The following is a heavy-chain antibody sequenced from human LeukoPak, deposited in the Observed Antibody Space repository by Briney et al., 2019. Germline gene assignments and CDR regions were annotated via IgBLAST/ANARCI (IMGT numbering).Heavy chain of an antibody. CDR2: ISYDGSNK. V-gene: IGHV3-30-3*01. J-gene: IGHJ6*02. CDR3: ARDENECITIFGVVIMPCEYYYYYGMDV. CDR1: GFTFSSYA. Sequence: PGGSLRLSCAASGFTFSSYAMSWVRQAPGKGLEWVAVISYDGSNKYYADSVKGRFTISRDNSKNTLYLQMNSLRAEDTAVYYCARDENECITIFGVVIMPCEYYYYYGMDVWGQGTTVTVSS. D-gene: IGHD3-3*01.